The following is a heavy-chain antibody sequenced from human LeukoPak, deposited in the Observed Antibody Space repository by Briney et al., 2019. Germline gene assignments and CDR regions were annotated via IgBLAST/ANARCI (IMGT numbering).Heavy chain of an antibody. Sequence: PSETPSLTCAVYGGSFSGYYWSWIRQPPGKGLEWIGEINHSGSTNYNPSLKSRVTISVDTSKNQFSLKLSSVTAADTAVYYCARGLELLSNYYYYYMDVWGKGTTVTVSS. CDR2: INHSGST. J-gene: IGHJ6*03. CDR3: ARGLELLSNYYYYYMDV. CDR1: GGSFSGYY. D-gene: IGHD1-7*01. V-gene: IGHV4-34*01.